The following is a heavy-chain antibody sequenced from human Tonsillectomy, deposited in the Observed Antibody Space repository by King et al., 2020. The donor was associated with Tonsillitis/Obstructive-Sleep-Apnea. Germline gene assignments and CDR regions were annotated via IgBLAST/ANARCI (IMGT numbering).Heavy chain of an antibody. Sequence: QLVQSGAEVKKPGASVKVSCEASGYTFTSYGISWVRQAPGQGLEWMGWISAYNGNTNYAQKLQGRVTMTTDTSTSTAYMELRSLRSDDTAVYYCARHGSGLELRKRIPFDPWGQGTLVTVSS. CDR1: GYTFTSYG. CDR3: ARHGSGLELRKRIPFDP. J-gene: IGHJ5*02. D-gene: IGHD1-7*01. CDR2: ISAYNGNT. V-gene: IGHV1-18*01.